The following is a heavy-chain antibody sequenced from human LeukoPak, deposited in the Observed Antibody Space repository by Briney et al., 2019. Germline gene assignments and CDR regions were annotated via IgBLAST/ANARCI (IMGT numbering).Heavy chain of an antibody. CDR2: IYSSGST. J-gene: IGHJ4*02. CDR1: GGSISSYY. Sequence: SETLSLTCTVSGGSISSYYWSWIRQPAGKGLEWIGRIYSSGSTNYNPSLRSRVTMSVDTSKNQFSLKLNSVTAADTAVYYCARDMRVVVGIFDYWGQGTLVTVSS. CDR3: ARDMRVVVGIFDY. D-gene: IGHD3-22*01. V-gene: IGHV4-4*07.